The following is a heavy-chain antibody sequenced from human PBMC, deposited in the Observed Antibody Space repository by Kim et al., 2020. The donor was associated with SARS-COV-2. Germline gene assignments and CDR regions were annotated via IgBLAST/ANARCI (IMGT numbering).Heavy chain of an antibody. D-gene: IGHD3-10*01. CDR2: INAGNGNT. Sequence: ASVKVSCKASGYTFTSYAMHWVRQAPGQRLEWMGWINAGNGNTKYSQKFQGRVTITRDTSASTAYMELSSLRSEDTAVYYCASSFSYYGSGSSPNYFDYWGQGTLVTVSS. CDR1: GYTFTSYA. CDR3: ASSFSYYGSGSSPNYFDY. V-gene: IGHV1-3*01. J-gene: IGHJ4*02.